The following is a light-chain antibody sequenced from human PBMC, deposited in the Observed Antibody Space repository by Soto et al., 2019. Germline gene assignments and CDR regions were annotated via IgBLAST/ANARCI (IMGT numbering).Light chain of an antibody. J-gene: IGKJ4*01. CDR1: QSVLYNSNNKNF. CDR2: WAS. Sequence: DIVMTQSPDSLAASLGERATINCKSSQSVLYNSNNKNFLAWYQQKLGQPPKLLIYWASTRESGVPDRFSGSGSGTDFTLTISSLQAEDVAVYYCQQYYGSPVTFGGGTKVDIK. V-gene: IGKV4-1*01. CDR3: QQYYGSPVT.